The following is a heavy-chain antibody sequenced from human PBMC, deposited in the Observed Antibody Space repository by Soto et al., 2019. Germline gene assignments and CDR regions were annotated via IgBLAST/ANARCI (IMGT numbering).Heavy chain of an antibody. V-gene: IGHV4-59*01. CDR1: GVCNSGSY. D-gene: IGHD2-2*01. CDR2: IHYSGST. J-gene: IGHJ4*02. CDR3: TKYRRTDAEEYSYGY. Sequence: TLCHQGTVSGVCNSGSYWRGIRQQSAKVREWFGYIHYSGSTNYNHSLKSRVTMSVDSAKILFSLQFSSVTAAHTAVYFCTKYRRTDAEEYSYGYCGQGALVTVPS.